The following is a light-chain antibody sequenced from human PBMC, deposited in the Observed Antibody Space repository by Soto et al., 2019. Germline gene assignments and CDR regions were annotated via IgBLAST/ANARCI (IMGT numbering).Light chain of an antibody. CDR2: EVS. J-gene: IGLJ2*01. V-gene: IGLV2-14*01. CDR3: CSYAGSTTRVL. CDR1: SSDVDTYKY. Sequence: QSALTQPASVSGSPGQSIIISCTGTSSDVDTYKYVSWYQQHPGKAPKLMIYEVSHRPSGVSDRFSGSKSGNTASLTISGLQAEDEADYYSCSYAGSTTRVLFGGGTKVTVL.